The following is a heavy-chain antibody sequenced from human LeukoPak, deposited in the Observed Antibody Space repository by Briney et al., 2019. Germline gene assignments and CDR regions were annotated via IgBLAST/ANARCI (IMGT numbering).Heavy chain of an antibody. CDR1: GFTFTSYW. CDR3: ARGIVGTTETTFDY. V-gene: IGHV3-21*01. CDR2: ISSTSSYI. J-gene: IGHJ4*02. D-gene: IGHD1-26*01. Sequence: GGSLRLSCAASGFTFTSYWMHWVRQAPGKGLEWVSSISSTSSYIFYADSVKGRFTISRDNAKNSLYLQMNSLRAEDTAVYYCARGIVGTTETTFDYWGQGTLVTVSS.